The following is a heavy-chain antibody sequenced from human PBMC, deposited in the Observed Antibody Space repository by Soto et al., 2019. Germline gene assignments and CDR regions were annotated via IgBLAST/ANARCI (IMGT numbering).Heavy chain of an antibody. CDR3: AREGLLELPTLYY. CDR1: GGTFSSYA. V-gene: IGHV1-69*13. D-gene: IGHD1-7*01. CDR2: IIPIFGTA. Sequence: GASVKVSCKASGGTFSSYAISWVRQAPGQGLEWMGGIIPIFGTANYAQKFQGRVTITADESTSTAYMELSSLRSEDTAVYYCAREGLLELPTLYYWGQGTLVTVSS. J-gene: IGHJ4*02.